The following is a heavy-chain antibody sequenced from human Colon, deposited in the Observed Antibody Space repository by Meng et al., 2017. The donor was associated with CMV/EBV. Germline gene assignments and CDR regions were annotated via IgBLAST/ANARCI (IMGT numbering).Heavy chain of an antibody. CDR3: AKGRGDCSSTSCYKGY. CDR2: ISGSGGST. J-gene: IGHJ4*02. CDR1: GFTFSSYA. Sequence: GSSLKISCAASGFTFSSYAMSWVRQAPGKGLEWVSAISGSGGSTYYADSVKGRFTISRDNSKNTLYLQMNSLRAEDTAVYYCAKGRGDCSSTSCYKGYWGQGTLVTVSS. V-gene: IGHV3-23*01. D-gene: IGHD2-2*02.